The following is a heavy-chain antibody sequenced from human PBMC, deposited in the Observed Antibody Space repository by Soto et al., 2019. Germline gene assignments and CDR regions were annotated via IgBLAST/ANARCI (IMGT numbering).Heavy chain of an antibody. J-gene: IGHJ6*02. CDR3: ARDRQLGGVRLYYYGMDV. CDR1: GGSISSGDYY. Sequence: QVQLQESGPGLVKPSQTLSLTCTVSGGSISSGDYYWSWIRQPPGKGLEWIGYIYYSGSTYYNPSLKSRVTISVDTPKNQFSLKLSSVTAADTAVYYCARDRQLGGVRLYYYGMDVWGQGTTVTVSS. V-gene: IGHV4-30-4*01. D-gene: IGHD3-16*01. CDR2: IYYSGST.